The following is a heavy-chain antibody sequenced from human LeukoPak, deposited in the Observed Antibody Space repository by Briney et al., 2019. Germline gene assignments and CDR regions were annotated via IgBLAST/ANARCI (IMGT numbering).Heavy chain of an antibody. V-gene: IGHV3-30*02. CDR3: AKSSFDY. CDR2: IKYDGNIK. CDR1: GFTFSSYD. J-gene: IGHJ4*02. Sequence: PGGSLRLSCAASGFTFSSYDMHWVRQAPGQGLEWVAFIKYDGNIKYYADSVKGRFTISRDNSKNTVYLQMNSLRAEDTAVYYCAKSSFDYWGQGTLVTVSS.